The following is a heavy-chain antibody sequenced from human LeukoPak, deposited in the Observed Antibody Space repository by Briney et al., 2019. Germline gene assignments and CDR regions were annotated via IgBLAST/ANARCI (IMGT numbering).Heavy chain of an antibody. CDR3: VGVYYSSSYDYWYFDL. CDR2: IYYSGST. D-gene: IGHD6-13*01. CDR1: GVSISSYY. J-gene: IGHJ2*01. Sequence: SETLSLTCTVSGVSISSYYWGGIRRPPGKGLEWIVYIYYSGSTHYNPSLKSLVTTSLDTSKNQFSPKLSSATPPDTPVYYCVGVYYSSSYDYWYFDLWGRGTLVTAYS. V-gene: IGHV4-59*01.